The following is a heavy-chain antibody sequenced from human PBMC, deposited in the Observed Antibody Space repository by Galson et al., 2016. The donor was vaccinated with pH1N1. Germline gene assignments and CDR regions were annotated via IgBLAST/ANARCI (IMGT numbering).Heavy chain of an antibody. CDR2: ISYDGSNK. CDR1: GFTFSSYA. CDR3: AREASGSYYTFDY. J-gene: IGHJ4*02. V-gene: IGHV3-30-3*01. D-gene: IGHD1-26*01. Sequence: CAASGFTFSSYAMHWVRQAPGKGLEWVAVISYDGSNKYYADSVKGRFTISRDNSKNTLFLQMNSLRAEDTAVSYCAREASGSYYTFDYWGQGTLVTVSS.